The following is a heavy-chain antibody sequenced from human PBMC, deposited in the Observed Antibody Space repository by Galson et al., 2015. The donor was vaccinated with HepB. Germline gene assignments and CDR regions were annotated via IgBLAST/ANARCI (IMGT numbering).Heavy chain of an antibody. J-gene: IGHJ6*02. CDR2: FDPEDGET. Sequence: SVKVSCKVSGYTLTELSMHWVRQAPGKGLEWMGGFDPEDGETIYAQKFQGRVTMTEDTSTDTAYMELSSLRSEDTAVYYCATVPREFGVVIAGFYGMDVWGQGTTVTVSS. D-gene: IGHD3-3*01. CDR1: GYTLTELS. CDR3: ATVPREFGVVIAGFYGMDV. V-gene: IGHV1-24*01.